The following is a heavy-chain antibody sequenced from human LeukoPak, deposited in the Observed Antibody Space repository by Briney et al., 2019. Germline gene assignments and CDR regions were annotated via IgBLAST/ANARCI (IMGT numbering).Heavy chain of an antibody. Sequence: IPSETLSLTCAVSGGSISSYYWSWIRQPPGKGLEWIAYIYYTGSTNYNPSLRSRVTISVDTSKNQFSLKLSSVTAADTAVYYCARRHLVVPAARVGAFDIWGQGTMVTVSA. D-gene: IGHD2-2*01. V-gene: IGHV4-59*08. CDR1: GGSISSYY. CDR3: ARRHLVVPAARVGAFDI. CDR2: IYYTGST. J-gene: IGHJ3*02.